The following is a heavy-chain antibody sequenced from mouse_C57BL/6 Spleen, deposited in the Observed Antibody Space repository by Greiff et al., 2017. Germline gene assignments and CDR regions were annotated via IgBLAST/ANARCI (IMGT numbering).Heavy chain of an antibody. Sequence: QVQLKQSDAELVKPGASVKISCKVSGYTFTDHTIHWMKQRPEQGLEWIGYIYPRDGSTKHNEKFKGKATLTADKSSSTAYMQLNSLASEDSAVYFWAREGQRSNWYFDVWGTGTTVTVSS. J-gene: IGHJ1*03. CDR1: GYTFTDHT. V-gene: IGHV1-78*01. CDR3: AREGQRSNWYFDV. D-gene: IGHD1-1*01. CDR2: IYPRDGST.